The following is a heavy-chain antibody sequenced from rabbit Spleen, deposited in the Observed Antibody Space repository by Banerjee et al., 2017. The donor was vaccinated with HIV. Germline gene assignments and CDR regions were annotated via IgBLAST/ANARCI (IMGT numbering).Heavy chain of an antibody. CDR2: INTATGKS. V-gene: IGHV1S40*01. D-gene: IGHD1-1*01. J-gene: IGHJ4*01. CDR3: ARDLVGVIGWKFGL. Sequence: QSLEESGGGLVQPEGSLALTCKASGFSFSSSDYICWVRQAPGKGLEWIGCINTATGKSVYASWAKGRFTIPKTSSTTVTLQMTSLTAADTATYFCARDLVGVIGWKFGLWGPGTLVTVS. CDR1: GFSFSSSDY.